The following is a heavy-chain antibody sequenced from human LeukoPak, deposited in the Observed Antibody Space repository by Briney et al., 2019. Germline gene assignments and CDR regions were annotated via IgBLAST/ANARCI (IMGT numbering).Heavy chain of an antibody. Sequence: KTSETLSLTCTVSGGSISSYYWSWIRQPAGKGLEWIGRIYTSGSTNYNPSLKSRVTMSVDTSKNQFSLKPSSVTAADTAVYYCARDFLGYCSSTSCYHADYYYYYMDVWGKGTTVTVSS. CDR2: IYTSGST. CDR1: GGSISSYY. D-gene: IGHD2-2*01. V-gene: IGHV4-4*07. J-gene: IGHJ6*03. CDR3: ARDFLGYCSSTSCYHADYYYYYMDV.